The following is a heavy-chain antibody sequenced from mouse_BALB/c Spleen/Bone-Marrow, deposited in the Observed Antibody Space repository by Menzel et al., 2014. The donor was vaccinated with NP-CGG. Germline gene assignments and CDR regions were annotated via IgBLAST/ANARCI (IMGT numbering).Heavy chain of an antibody. CDR2: ISSGSSTI. J-gene: IGHJ1*01. Sequence: EVQVVESGGGLVQPGGSRKLSCAASGFTFSSFGMHWVRQAPEKGLEWVAYISSGSSTIYYADTVKGRFTISRDNPKNTLFLQMTSVRSEDTAMYYCARGSGYGIWYFDFRGAGTTVTVSS. V-gene: IGHV5-17*02. CDR1: GFTFSSFG. CDR3: ARGSGYGIWYFDF. D-gene: IGHD2-1*01.